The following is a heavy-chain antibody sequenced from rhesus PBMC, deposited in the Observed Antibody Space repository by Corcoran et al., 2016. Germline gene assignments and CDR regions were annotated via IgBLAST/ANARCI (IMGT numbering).Heavy chain of an antibody. J-gene: IGHJ4*01. Sequence: QVTLQESGPALVKPTQPLTLTCTFSGFSLSTSGMGVGWVRQPSRKALEWLAHLYWDADKRYSTSLKRRLTISKDTTNNQVVLTMTNMDPVDTATYCWARRLSSGGYFDYWGQGVLVTVSS. CDR2: LYWDADK. V-gene: IGHV2-1*01. CDR1: GFSLSTSGMG. CDR3: ARRLSSGGYFDY. D-gene: IGHD1-44*01.